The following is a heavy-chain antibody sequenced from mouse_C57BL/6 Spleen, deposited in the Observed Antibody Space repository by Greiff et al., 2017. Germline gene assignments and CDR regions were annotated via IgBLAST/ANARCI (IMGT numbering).Heavy chain of an antibody. Sequence: LVESGAELMKPGASVKLSCTATGYTFTGYWIEWVKQRPGHGLEWIGVILPGSGSTNYNEQFKGKATFTADTSSNTAYMQLSSLTTEDSTIYYCVPFNWEFAYGGQGTLVTVSA. CDR2: ILPGSGST. V-gene: IGHV1-9*01. CDR3: VPFNWEFAY. D-gene: IGHD4-1*01. J-gene: IGHJ3*01. CDR1: GYTFTGYW.